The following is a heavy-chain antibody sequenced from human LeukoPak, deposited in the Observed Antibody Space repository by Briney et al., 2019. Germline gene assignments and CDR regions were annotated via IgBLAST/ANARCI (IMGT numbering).Heavy chain of an antibody. J-gene: IGHJ5*02. D-gene: IGHD1-1*01. V-gene: IGHV4-34*01. CDR3: ARDSMRIQTGTTP. CDR1: GGSFSGYY. Sequence: SETLSLTCAVYGGSFSGYYWSWIRQPPGKGLEWIGEINHSGSTNYNPSLKSRVTISVDTSKNQFSLKLTSLTAADTALYFCARDSMRIQTGTTPWGQGTLVTVSS. CDR2: INHSGST.